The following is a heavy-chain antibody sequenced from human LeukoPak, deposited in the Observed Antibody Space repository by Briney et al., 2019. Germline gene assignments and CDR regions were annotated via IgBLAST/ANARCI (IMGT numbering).Heavy chain of an antibody. CDR3: ARENIVVVTAIRDAFDI. CDR2: ISSGSSTI. V-gene: IGHV3-48*02. CDR1: GFTFSSYS. J-gene: IGHJ3*02. D-gene: IGHD2-21*02. Sequence: GGSLRLSCAASGFTFSSYSMNWVGQAPGKGLEWVSYISSGSSTIYYADSVKGRFTISRDNAKNSLCLQMNSLRDEDTAVYYCARENIVVVTAIRDAFDIWGLGTMVTVSS.